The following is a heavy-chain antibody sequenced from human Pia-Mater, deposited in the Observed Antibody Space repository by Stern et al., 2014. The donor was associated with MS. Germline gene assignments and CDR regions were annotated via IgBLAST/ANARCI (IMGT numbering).Heavy chain of an antibody. CDR2: ISYDGSNQ. J-gene: IGHJ4*02. CDR3: ANAAALSCRSPSCYKAFEY. D-gene: IGHD2-2*02. V-gene: IGHV3-30*18. CDR1: GFTFTTSG. Sequence: VQLEESGGGVVQPGGSLRLSCVASGFTFTTSGMHWVRQAPGKGLDCVAVISYDGSNQYYGDSVKGRFTISRDNSKNTVYLQMNSLRPEDTAVYYCANAAALSCRSPSCYKAFEYWGQGILVTVSS.